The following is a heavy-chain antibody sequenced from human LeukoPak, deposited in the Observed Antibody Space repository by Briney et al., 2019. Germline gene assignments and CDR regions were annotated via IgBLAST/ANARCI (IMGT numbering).Heavy chain of an antibody. CDR2: INHSGST. V-gene: IGHV4-34*01. Sequence: SETLSLTCTVYGESFSGYYWSWIRQPPGKGLEWIGEINHSGSTHYNPSLKSRVTISLDTSKNQFSLKLSSVTAADTAVYYCASTERCSTTCPLDYWGQGTLVTASS. D-gene: IGHD2-2*01. J-gene: IGHJ4*02. CDR1: GESFSGYY. CDR3: ASTERCSTTCPLDY.